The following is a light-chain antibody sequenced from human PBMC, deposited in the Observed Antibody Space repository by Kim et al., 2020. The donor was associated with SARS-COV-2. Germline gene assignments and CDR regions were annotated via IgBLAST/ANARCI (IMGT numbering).Light chain of an antibody. CDR2: DVS. V-gene: IGLV2-11*01. J-gene: IGLJ2*01. CDR1: GSDVGGYNY. CDR3: CSYAGSYTFVV. Sequence: QSVTIDCTGTGSDVGGYNYVSWYQQHPGKAPKLMIYDVSKRPSGVPDRFSGSKSGNTASLTISGLQAEDEADYYCCSYAGSYTFVVFGGGTQLTVL.